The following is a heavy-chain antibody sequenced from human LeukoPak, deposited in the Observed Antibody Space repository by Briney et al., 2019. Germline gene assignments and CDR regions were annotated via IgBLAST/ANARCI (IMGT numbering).Heavy chain of an antibody. D-gene: IGHD6-13*01. V-gene: IGHV1-2*02. Sequence: ASVKVSCKASGYTFTGYYMHWVRQDPGQGLEWMGWINPNSGGTSYEQKFQGRVTMTRDTSITTAYMELSRLTSDDTAVYYCARGGIAAGDYWGQGTLVTVSS. CDR2: INPNSGGT. CDR3: ARGGIAAGDY. CDR1: GYTFTGYY. J-gene: IGHJ4*02.